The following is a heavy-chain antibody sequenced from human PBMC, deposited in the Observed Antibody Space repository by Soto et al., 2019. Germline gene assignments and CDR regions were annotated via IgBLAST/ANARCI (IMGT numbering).Heavy chain of an antibody. D-gene: IGHD3-10*01. Sequence: QVQLQESGPGLVKPSETLSLICTVSGDSVSTFYWTWIRQPAGKGLEWIGRIYSTGSATYNPSPKSRVTMSVDTSMNQVSLKMRSVTAADTAVYYCARGGRRSETDWLDPWGQGILVTVSS. CDR1: GDSVSTFY. V-gene: IGHV4-4*07. CDR3: ARGGRRSETDWLDP. J-gene: IGHJ5*02. CDR2: IYSTGSA.